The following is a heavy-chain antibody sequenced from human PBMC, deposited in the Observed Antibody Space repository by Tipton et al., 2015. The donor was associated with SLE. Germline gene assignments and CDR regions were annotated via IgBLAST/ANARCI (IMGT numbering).Heavy chain of an antibody. V-gene: IGHV1-2*02. CDR3: ARGGSRWDTALLTG. CDR2: INPNSGVT. CDR1: GYTFTGNY. Sequence: QLVQSGAEVKKPGASVKVSCKASGYTFTGNYLHWVRQAPGQGLEWMGWINPNSGVTDYAQNFQGRVSLTRDTSITTAYMELTNLKFDDTAIYYCARGGSRWDTALLTGWGQGTLVTVSS. D-gene: IGHD5-18*01. J-gene: IGHJ4*02.